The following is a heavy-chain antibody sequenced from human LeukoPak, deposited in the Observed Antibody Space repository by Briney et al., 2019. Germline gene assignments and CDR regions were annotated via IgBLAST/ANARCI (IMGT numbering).Heavy chain of an antibody. J-gene: IGHJ4*02. V-gene: IGHV4-61*02. Sequence: SETLSLTCTISGDSNIIDEYYWNWIRQPAGKGLEWMGRVYSSGNTLCNPSLQSRLTISIDTSKSQLSLKLTSVTAADTALYYCARGGTLFTFFDSWGQGNWSLSP. CDR2: VYSSGNT. D-gene: IGHD3-3*01. CDR1: GDSNIIDEYY. CDR3: ARGGTLFTFFDS.